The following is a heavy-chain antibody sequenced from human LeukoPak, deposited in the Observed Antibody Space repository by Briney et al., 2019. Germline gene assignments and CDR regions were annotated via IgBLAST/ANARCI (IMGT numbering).Heavy chain of an antibody. CDR1: GFTFSSYA. Sequence: GGSLRLSCAASGFTFSSYAMHWVRQAPGKGLEWVAVISYDGSNKYYADSVKGRFTISRDNSKNTLYLQMNSLRAEGTAVYYCARDRVTRYYDILTPWTTMDVWGQGTTVTVSS. V-gene: IGHV3-30-3*01. J-gene: IGHJ6*02. CDR3: ARDRVTRYYDILTPWTTMDV. D-gene: IGHD3-9*01. CDR2: ISYDGSNK.